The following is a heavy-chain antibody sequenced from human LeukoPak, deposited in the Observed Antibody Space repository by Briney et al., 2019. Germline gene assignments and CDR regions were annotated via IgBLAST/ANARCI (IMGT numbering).Heavy chain of an antibody. CDR1: GFTFSSYE. D-gene: IGHD2-2*01. Sequence: GSLRLSCAASGFTFSSYEMNWVRQAPGKGPEWVSYISNSGNTIYYADSVKGRFTISRDNAKDSLFLQMNSLRDEDTAVYYCARDASHCSSSSCYGPFDYWGQGTLVTVSS. J-gene: IGHJ4*02. CDR2: ISNSGNTI. CDR3: ARDASHCSSSSCYGPFDY. V-gene: IGHV3-48*03.